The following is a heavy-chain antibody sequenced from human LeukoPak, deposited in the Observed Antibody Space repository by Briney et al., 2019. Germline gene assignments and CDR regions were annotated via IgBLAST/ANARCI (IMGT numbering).Heavy chain of an antibody. Sequence: GGSLRLSCAASGFTFSSYWMSWVRQAPGKGLQWVANIKQDGSEKYYVDSVKGRFTISRDNAKNSLYLQMNSLRAEDTAVYYCARDSLAGFVVVTAEIDYWGQGTLVTVSS. J-gene: IGHJ4*02. CDR1: GFTFSSYW. V-gene: IGHV3-7*01. CDR3: ARDSLAGFVVVTAEIDY. D-gene: IGHD2-21*02. CDR2: IKQDGSEK.